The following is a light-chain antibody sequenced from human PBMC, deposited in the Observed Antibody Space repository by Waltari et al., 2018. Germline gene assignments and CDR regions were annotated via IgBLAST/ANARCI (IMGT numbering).Light chain of an antibody. CDR3: AAWDDRLNGRWE. CDR2: RNG. Sequence: QSVLTKPPAASGTPGQAVTISCSGISSNFGNTVVNWYRLVPGTTPKLLIYRNGQRPSGVPDRFSGSKSGTSAALAISGLRSEDEGDYFCAAWDDRLNGRWEFGGGTKLTVL. V-gene: IGLV1-44*01. J-gene: IGLJ3*02. CDR1: SSNFGNTV.